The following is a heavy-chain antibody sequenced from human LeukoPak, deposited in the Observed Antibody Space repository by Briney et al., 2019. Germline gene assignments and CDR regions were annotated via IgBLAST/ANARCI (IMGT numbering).Heavy chain of an antibody. CDR1: GFTFSSYA. V-gene: IGHV3-30-3*01. Sequence: HPGRSLRLSCAASGFTFSSYAMHWVRQAPGKGLEWVAVISHDGSNKYYADSVKGRFTISRDNSKNTLYLQMNSLRAEDTAVYYCARERYYYDSSGYFDYWGQGTLVTVSS. D-gene: IGHD3-22*01. J-gene: IGHJ4*02. CDR2: ISHDGSNK. CDR3: ARERYYYDSSGYFDY.